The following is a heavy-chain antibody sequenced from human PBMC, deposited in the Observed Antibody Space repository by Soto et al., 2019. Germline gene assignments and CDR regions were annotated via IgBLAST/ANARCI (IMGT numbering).Heavy chain of an antibody. CDR1: GFIFSSYR. J-gene: IGHJ4*02. CDR2: ISSSSSYI. D-gene: IGHD5-12*01. CDR3: AISGYSKPQRYYFDY. Sequence: GGSLRLSCAASGFIFSSYRMNWVRQAPGKGLEWVSSISSSSSYIYYADSVKGRFTISRDNAKNSLYLQMNSLRAEDTAVYYCAISGYSKPQRYYFDYWGQGTLVTAPQ. V-gene: IGHV3-21*01.